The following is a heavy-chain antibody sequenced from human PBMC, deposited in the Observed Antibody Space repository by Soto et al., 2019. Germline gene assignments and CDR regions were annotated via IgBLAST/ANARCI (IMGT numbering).Heavy chain of an antibody. CDR3: PYETKPLCYGCGTGGHHALDI. Sequence: EVQLLESGGGLVQPGGSLRLSCAASGFTFGRYAMTWVRQAPGKGLEWVSSISGSGSSTYYADSVKGRFTISRDNSKCMLPLQMPRLRPGATVIYKCPYETKPLCYGCGTGGHHALDI. CDR1: GFTFGRYA. J-gene: IGHJ3*02. V-gene: IGHV3-23*01. D-gene: IGHD2-8*02. CDR2: ISGSGSST.